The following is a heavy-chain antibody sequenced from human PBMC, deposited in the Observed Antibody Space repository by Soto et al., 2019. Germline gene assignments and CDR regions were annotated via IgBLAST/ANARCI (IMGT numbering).Heavy chain of an antibody. D-gene: IGHD3-10*01. Sequence: AASVKVSCKTSGDNFKKNVFTWVRQAPGQGLEWMGGTIPALGKTHYIEKFQGRVTITVDDATRTVYMEVRDLTSEDTAIYYRARGPFRPSAMDVWGQGTTVTVSS. V-gene: IGHV1-69*10. CDR1: GDNFKKNV. CDR3: ARGPFRPSAMDV. CDR2: TIPALGKT. J-gene: IGHJ6*02.